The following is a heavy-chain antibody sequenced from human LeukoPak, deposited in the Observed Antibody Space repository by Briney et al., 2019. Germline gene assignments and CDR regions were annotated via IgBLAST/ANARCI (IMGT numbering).Heavy chain of an antibody. CDR2: IYPSGST. D-gene: IGHD2-8*01. Sequence: PSETLSLTCGVSGGSVSRSIWWNWVRQPPGKGLEWIGEIYPSGSTNCNPSLKSRVTISVDKSKNQLSLNLTSVTAADTAVYYCSRENGAFSPFGYWGQGTLVTVPS. CDR3: SRENGAFSPFGY. CDR1: GGSVSRSIW. V-gene: IGHV4-4*02. J-gene: IGHJ4*02.